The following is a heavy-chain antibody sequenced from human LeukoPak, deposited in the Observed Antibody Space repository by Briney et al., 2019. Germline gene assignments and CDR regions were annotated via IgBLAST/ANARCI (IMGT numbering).Heavy chain of an antibody. Sequence: ASVKVSCKASGGTFSSYAISWVRQAPGQGLEWMGRIIPILGIANYAQKFQGRVTITADKSTSTAYMELSSLRSEDTAVYYCARIGFGESQLLYYYYYGMDVRGQGTTVTVSS. CDR2: IIPILGIA. D-gene: IGHD3-10*01. CDR1: GGTFSSYA. J-gene: IGHJ6*02. CDR3: ARIGFGESQLLYYYYYGMDV. V-gene: IGHV1-69*04.